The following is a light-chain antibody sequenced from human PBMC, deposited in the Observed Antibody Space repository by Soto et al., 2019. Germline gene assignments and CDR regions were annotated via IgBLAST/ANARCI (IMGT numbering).Light chain of an antibody. V-gene: IGLV2-8*01. Sequence: QSALTQPPSASGSPGQSVAISCTGTSSDVGGYNYVSWYQQHPDKAPQLMIYKGTQWPSGVSNRFSGSTSGNAASLTISGLQAGDEADYFCCSSAPESTYVFGTGTKLTVL. J-gene: IGLJ1*01. CDR2: KGT. CDR3: CSSAPESTYV. CDR1: SSDVGGYNY.